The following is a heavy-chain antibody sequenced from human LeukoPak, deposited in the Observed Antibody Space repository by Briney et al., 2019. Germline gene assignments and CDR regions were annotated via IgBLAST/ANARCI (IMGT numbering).Heavy chain of an antibody. D-gene: IGHD5-24*01. CDR1: GYTFTSNY. V-gene: IGHV1-46*01. J-gene: IGHJ6*02. Sequence: ASVKVSCKASGYTFTSNYMHWVRQAPGQGLEWMGIINPSGGSTSYAQKFQGRVTMTRDTSTSTVYMELSSLRSEDTAVYYCAREMATIVKDYYYYGMDVWGQGTTVTVSS. CDR2: INPSGGST. CDR3: AREMATIVKDYYYYGMDV.